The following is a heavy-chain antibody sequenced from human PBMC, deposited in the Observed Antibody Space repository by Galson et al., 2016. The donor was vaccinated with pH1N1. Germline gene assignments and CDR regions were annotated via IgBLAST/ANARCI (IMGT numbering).Heavy chain of an antibody. Sequence: SETLSLTCSVSGGSISSSSYYWGWLRQPPGKGLEWIGSVSHTGSTYYNPSLRSRMTISVDTSKNQFSLNLNSVTAADTAVYYCAGHAIVIGLSTYNWFDPWGQGNLVTVSS. CDR1: GGSISSSSYY. CDR3: AGHAIVIGLSTYNWFDP. J-gene: IGHJ5*02. V-gene: IGHV4-39*01. CDR2: VSHTGST. D-gene: IGHD2/OR15-2a*01.